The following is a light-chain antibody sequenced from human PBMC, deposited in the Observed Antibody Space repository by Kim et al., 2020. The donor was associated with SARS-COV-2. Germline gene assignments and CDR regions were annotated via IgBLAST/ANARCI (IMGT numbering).Light chain of an antibody. Sequence: LSPGERATLSCRASQSVSSSYLAWYQQKPGQAPRLLIYGASSRATGIPDRFIGSGSGTDFTLTISRLEPEDFAVYYCQQYDSSPYTFGQGTKLEI. CDR3: QQYDSSPYT. V-gene: IGKV3-20*01. J-gene: IGKJ2*01. CDR1: QSVSSSY. CDR2: GAS.